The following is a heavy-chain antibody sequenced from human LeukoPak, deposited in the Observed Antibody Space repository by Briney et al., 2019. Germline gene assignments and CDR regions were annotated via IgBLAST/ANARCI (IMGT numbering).Heavy chain of an antibody. J-gene: IGHJ4*02. D-gene: IGHD2-21*02. CDR1: GFIFSRYG. CDR2: IRYDGSKK. V-gene: IGHV3-30*02. CDR3: TTDRDVVVTGDY. Sequence: GGSLRLSCAASGFIFSRYGIHWVRQAPGKGLEWVAFIRYDGSKKYYADSVKGRFTISRDNSKNTLYLQMNSLKTEDTAVYYCTTDRDVVVTGDYWGQGTLVTVSS.